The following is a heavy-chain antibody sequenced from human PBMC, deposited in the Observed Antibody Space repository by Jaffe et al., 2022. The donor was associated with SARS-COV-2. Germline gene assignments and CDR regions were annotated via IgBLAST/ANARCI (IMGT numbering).Heavy chain of an antibody. V-gene: IGHV4-59*01. CDR1: GGSISSYY. CDR2: IYFSGST. D-gene: IGHD5-18*01. Sequence: QVQLQESGPGLVKPSETLSLTCTVSGGSISSYYWSWIRQPPGKGLEWIGYIYFSGSTNYNPSLKSRVTISVDTSKNQFSLKLSSVTAADTAVYYCARGNSYGYWDYYYGLDVWGQGTTVTVSS. CDR3: ARGNSYGYWDYYYGLDV. J-gene: IGHJ6*02.